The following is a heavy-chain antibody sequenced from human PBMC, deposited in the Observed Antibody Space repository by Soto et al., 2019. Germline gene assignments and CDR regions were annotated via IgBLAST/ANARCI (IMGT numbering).Heavy chain of an antibody. D-gene: IGHD3-10*01. CDR3: ARGVYYFGSGRFDP. CDR2: IDHSGTA. CDR1: GDSISSGNHY. Sequence: PSETLSLTCTVSGDSISSGNHYWSWIRQPPGKGLEWIGEIDHSGTANYNPSLESRVTISVDTSKNQISLEVNSVTAADTAVYYCARGVYYFGSGRFDPWGQGTLVTVSS. V-gene: IGHV4-39*07. J-gene: IGHJ5*02.